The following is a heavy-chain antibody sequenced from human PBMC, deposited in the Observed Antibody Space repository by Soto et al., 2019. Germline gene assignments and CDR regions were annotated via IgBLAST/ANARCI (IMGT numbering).Heavy chain of an antibody. V-gene: IGHV1-69*08. CDR3: ARDRVVVPAATYYYYYYGMDV. CDR2: IIPILGIA. D-gene: IGHD2-2*01. Sequence: QVQLVQSGAEVKKPGSSVKVSCKASGGTFSSYTISWVRQAPGQGLEWMGRIIPILGIANYAQKFQGRVTMTADKTTSTAYMELSSLRSEDTAVYYCARDRVVVPAATYYYYYYGMDVWGQGTTVTVSS. J-gene: IGHJ6*02. CDR1: GGTFSSYT.